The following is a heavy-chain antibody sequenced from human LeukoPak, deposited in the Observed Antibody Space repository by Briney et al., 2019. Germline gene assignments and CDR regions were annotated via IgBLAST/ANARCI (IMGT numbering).Heavy chain of an antibody. V-gene: IGHV1-2*02. Sequence: ASVKVSCKASGYTFTSYGISWVRQAPGQGLEWMGWINPNSGGTNYAQKFQGRVTMTRDTSISTAYMELSRLRSDDTAVYYCARVLAVGGAFDIWGQGTMVTVSS. J-gene: IGHJ3*02. CDR2: INPNSGGT. CDR3: ARVLAVGGAFDI. D-gene: IGHD6-19*01. CDR1: GYTFTSYG.